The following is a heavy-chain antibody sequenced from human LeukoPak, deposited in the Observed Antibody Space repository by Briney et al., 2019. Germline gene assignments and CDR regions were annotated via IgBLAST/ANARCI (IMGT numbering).Heavy chain of an antibody. D-gene: IGHD2-15*01. CDR2: ISSSSSYI. Sequence: PGGSLRLSCAASGFTFSSYSMNWVRQAPGKGLEWVSSISSSSSYIYYADSVKGRFTISRDNAKNSLYLQMNSLRAEDTAVYYCAREYCSGGSCSIPFDYWGQETLVTVSS. CDR3: AREYCSGGSCSIPFDY. CDR1: GFTFSSYS. V-gene: IGHV3-21*01. J-gene: IGHJ4*02.